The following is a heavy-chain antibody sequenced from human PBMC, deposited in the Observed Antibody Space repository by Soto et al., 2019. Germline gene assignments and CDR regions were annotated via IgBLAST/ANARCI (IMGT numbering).Heavy chain of an antibody. V-gene: IGHV3-23*01. D-gene: IGHD2-21*02. J-gene: IGHJ4*02. CDR3: AKGRASDCPGCTQDY. Sequence: EVQLLESGGGLAQPGGSLRLSCVASAFTFSSYAMSWVRQAPGKGLEWVSAVSGSGDSTYYADSVKGRFTISRDNSKNALDLQMNSLRAEDTAVYYCAKGRASDCPGCTQDYWGQGTLVTVSS. CDR2: VSGSGDST. CDR1: AFTFSSYA.